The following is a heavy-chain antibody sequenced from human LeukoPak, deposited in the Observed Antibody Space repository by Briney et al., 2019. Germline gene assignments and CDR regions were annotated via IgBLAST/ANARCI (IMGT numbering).Heavy chain of an antibody. Sequence: SETLSLTCTVSGGSISSGSYYWSWIRQPAGKGLEWIGRMYTSGSTNYNPSLKSRVTISIDTSKNQFSLKLTSVTAADTTVYYCARKERRSDAFDIWGQGTMVTVSS. CDR2: MYTSGST. J-gene: IGHJ3*02. V-gene: IGHV4-61*02. CDR1: GGSISSGSYY. CDR3: ARKERRSDAFDI. D-gene: IGHD1-1*01.